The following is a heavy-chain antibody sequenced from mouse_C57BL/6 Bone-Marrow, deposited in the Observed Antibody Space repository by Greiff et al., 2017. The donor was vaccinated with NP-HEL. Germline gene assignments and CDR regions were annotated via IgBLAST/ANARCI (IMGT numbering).Heavy chain of an antibody. D-gene: IGHD2-2*01. J-gene: IGHJ3*01. Sequence: QVQLQQPGAELVKPGASVKLSCKASGYTFTSYWMHWVKQRPGQGLEWIGMIHPNSGSTKYNEKFKSKATLTVDKSSSTAYMQLSSLTAEDSAVNYWARNGDIYYGYGGCAYWGQGTLVTVSA. CDR1: GYTFTSYW. CDR3: ARNGDIYYGYGGCAY. V-gene: IGHV1-64*01. CDR2: IHPNSGST.